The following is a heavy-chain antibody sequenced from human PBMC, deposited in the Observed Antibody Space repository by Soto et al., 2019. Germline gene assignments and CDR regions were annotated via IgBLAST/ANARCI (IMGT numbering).Heavy chain of an antibody. CDR1: GFPFRGSA. Sequence: EVQLVESGGALVQPGGSLKVSCAASGFPFRGSAIHWVRQAPGKGLEWVGRIRDRGNGYSTAYSASVRGRFTISRDDSKNMAYLQMNGLKGQDTAVYYCTRPPSGSYGDDSDYWGQGTLVTVSS. D-gene: IGHD1-26*01. CDR2: IRDRGNGYST. CDR3: TRPPSGSYGDDSDY. V-gene: IGHV3-73*02. J-gene: IGHJ4*02.